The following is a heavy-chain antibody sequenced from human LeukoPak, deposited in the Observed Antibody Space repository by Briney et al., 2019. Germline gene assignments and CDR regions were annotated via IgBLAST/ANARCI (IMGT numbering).Heavy chain of an antibody. CDR3: AREGYFSRFDY. V-gene: IGHV3-33*01. J-gene: IGHJ4*02. CDR1: GFTFSSYG. CDR2: IWCDGSNK. Sequence: GGSLRLSCAASGFTFSSYGMHWVRQAPGKGLEWVAVIWCDGSNKYYADSVKGRFTISRDNSKNTLYLQMNSLRAEDTAVYYRAREGYFSRFDYWGQGTLVTVSS. D-gene: IGHD3-9*01.